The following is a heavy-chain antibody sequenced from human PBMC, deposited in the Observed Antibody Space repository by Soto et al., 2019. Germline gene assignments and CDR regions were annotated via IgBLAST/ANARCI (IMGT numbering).Heavy chain of an antibody. CDR1: GFTFSSYA. J-gene: IGHJ4*02. CDR3: AKLVSLRADFRADKGKDY. Sequence: GGSLRLSCAASGFTFSSYAMSWVRQAPGKGLEWVSAISGSGGSTYYADSVKGRFTISRDNSKNTLYLQMNSLRAEDTAVYYCAKLVSLRADFRADKGKDYWGQGTLVTVSS. D-gene: IGHD3-10*01. V-gene: IGHV3-23*01. CDR2: ISGSGGST.